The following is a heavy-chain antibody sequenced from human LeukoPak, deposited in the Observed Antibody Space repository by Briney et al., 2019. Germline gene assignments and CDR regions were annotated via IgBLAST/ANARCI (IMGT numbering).Heavy chain of an antibody. Sequence: SETLSLTCAVSGYSISSGYYWGWIRQPPGKGLEWIGSIYHSGSTYNNPPLKSRVTISVDTSKNQFSLKLSSVTAADTAVYYCARDGLASSSLFSWFDPWGQGTLVTVSS. CDR3: ARDGLASSSLFSWFDP. CDR2: IYHSGST. D-gene: IGHD6-6*01. J-gene: IGHJ5*02. CDR1: GYSISSGYY. V-gene: IGHV4-38-2*02.